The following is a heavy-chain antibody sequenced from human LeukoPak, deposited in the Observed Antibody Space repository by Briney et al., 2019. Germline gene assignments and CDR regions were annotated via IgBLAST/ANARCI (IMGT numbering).Heavy chain of an antibody. CDR3: ARGKRTYGNSWPYYYDY. D-gene: IGHD6-13*01. J-gene: IGHJ4*02. V-gene: IGHV4-59*01. CDR2: IYYSGST. CDR1: GGSISSYY. Sequence: PSETLSLTCTVSGGSISSYYWSWIRQPPGKGLEWIGSIYYSGSTNYSPSLKSRVAISVDTSKNHFSLILSSVTAVDTAVYFCARGKRTYGNSWPYYYDYWGQGTLVTVSS.